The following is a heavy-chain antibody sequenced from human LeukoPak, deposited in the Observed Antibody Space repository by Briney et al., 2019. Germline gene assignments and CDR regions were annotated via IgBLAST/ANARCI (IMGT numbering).Heavy chain of an antibody. CDR2: MNPNSGNT. J-gene: IGHJ4*02. V-gene: IGHV1-8*01. CDR3: ARGPNPSIAVAGSIDY. CDR1: GYTFTSYG. Sequence: ASVKVSCKASGYTFTSYGINWVRQATAQGLEWMGWMNPNSGNTGYAQKFQGRVTMTRNTSISTAYMELSSLRSEDTAVYYCARGPNPSIAVAGSIDYWGQGTLVTVSS. D-gene: IGHD6-19*01.